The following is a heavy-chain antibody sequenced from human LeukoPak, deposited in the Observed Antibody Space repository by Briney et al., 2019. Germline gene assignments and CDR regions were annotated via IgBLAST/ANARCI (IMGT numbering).Heavy chain of an antibody. V-gene: IGHV4-59*01. CDR1: GGSISGYY. D-gene: IGHD3-10*01. CDR2: IYYSGST. CDR3: ARDTYGSGNNWFDP. J-gene: IGHJ5*02. Sequence: SETLSLTCTVSGGSISGYYWSWIRQPPGKGLEYLGYIYYSGSTNYNPSLKSRVTISVDMSKNQFSLRLSSVTAADTAAYYCARDTYGSGNNWFDPWGQGTLVTVSS.